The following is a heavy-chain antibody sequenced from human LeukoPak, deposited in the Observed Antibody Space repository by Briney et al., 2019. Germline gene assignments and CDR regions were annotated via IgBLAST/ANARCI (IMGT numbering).Heavy chain of an antibody. Sequence: AGGSLRLSCAASGFTFSSYSMNWVRQAPGKGLEWVSAISGSGGSTYYADSVKGRFTISRDNSKNTLYLQMNSLRAEDTAVYYCAKVDPQALVYFDYWGQGTLVTVSS. J-gene: IGHJ4*02. D-gene: IGHD2-2*03. CDR2: ISGSGGST. CDR3: AKVDPQALVYFDY. V-gene: IGHV3-23*01. CDR1: GFTFSSYS.